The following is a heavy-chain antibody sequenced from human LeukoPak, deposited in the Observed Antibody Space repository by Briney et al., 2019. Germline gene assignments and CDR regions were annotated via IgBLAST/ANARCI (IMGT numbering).Heavy chain of an antibody. CDR2: ISYDGSNK. V-gene: IGHV3-30*04. CDR3: ARGGTAMVPGVDY. D-gene: IGHD5-18*01. CDR1: GFTFSSYA. Sequence: GGSLRLSCAASGFTFSSYAMHWVRQAPDKGLEWVAVISYDGSNKYYADSVKGRFTISRDNAKNSLYLQMNSLRAEDAAVYYCARGGTAMVPGVDYWGQGTLVTVSS. J-gene: IGHJ4*02.